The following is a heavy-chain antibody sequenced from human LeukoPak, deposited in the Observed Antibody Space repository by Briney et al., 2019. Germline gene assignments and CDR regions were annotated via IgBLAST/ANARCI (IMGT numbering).Heavy chain of an antibody. Sequence: GGSLRLSCTDSQFTFSHYNMNWVRQPPGKGLEWVSYIDSSGSSIFYADSVKGRFTISRDNAKNSPYLQMNSLRAEDTAVYYCVRDGYNWDGYGWFDPWGQGTLVTVSS. CDR1: QFTFSHYN. J-gene: IGHJ5*02. V-gene: IGHV3-48*01. D-gene: IGHD1-1*01. CDR3: VRDGYNWDGYGWFDP. CDR2: IDSSGSSI.